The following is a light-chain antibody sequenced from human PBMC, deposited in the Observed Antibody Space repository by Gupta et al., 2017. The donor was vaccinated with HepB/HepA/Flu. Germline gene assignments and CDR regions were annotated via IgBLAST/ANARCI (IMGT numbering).Light chain of an antibody. J-gene: IGKJ2*01. Sequence: DIVMTQSPLSLPVTPGEPASISCRSSQSLLHSNGYNYLDWYLQKPGQSPQLLIYLGSNRASGVPDRFSGSGSGTDFTLKISRVEAEDVGVYYCMRALQTRYTFGHETKLGI. CDR1: QSLLHSNGYNY. CDR3: MRALQTRYT. V-gene: IGKV2-28*01. CDR2: LGS.